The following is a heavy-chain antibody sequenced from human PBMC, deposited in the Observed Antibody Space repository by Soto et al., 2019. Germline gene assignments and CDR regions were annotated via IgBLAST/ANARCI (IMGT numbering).Heavy chain of an antibody. CDR3: AREGRGKKAGYNGLVSLGY. CDR2: IIPIFNST. D-gene: IGHD2-2*02. V-gene: IGHV1-69*06. CDR1: GSRFSNYV. Sequence: GPSVKVSCKVSGSRFSNYVISWVRQAPGHGLEWLGRIIPIFNSTKYAQNFQGRVTITADKSTSTASLELSSLRSDDTAVYYCAREGRGKKAGYNGLVSLGYWGQGTLVTVS. J-gene: IGHJ4*02.